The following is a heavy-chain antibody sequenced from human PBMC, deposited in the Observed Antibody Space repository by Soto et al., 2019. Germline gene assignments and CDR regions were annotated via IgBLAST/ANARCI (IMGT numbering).Heavy chain of an antibody. CDR3: ARMYYDFWSGYYTYSAGAHFDY. CDR1: GGSISSYY. Sequence: PSETLSLTCTVSGGSISSYYWSWIRQPPGKGLEWIGYIYYSGSTNYNPSLKSRVTISVDTSKNQFSLKLSSVTAADTAVYYCARMYYDFWSGYYTYSAGAHFDYWGQGTLVTVSS. J-gene: IGHJ4*02. CDR2: IYYSGST. V-gene: IGHV4-59*01. D-gene: IGHD3-3*01.